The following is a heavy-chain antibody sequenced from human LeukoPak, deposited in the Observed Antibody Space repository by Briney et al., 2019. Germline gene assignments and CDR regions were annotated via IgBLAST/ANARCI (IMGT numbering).Heavy chain of an antibody. J-gene: IGHJ5*01. CDR2: IRQDGREK. CDR3: AREGVGGFDS. V-gene: IGHV3-7*01. Sequence: GGSLRLSCAASGFTFTSYWLSWVRQAPGKGLEWVANIRQDGREKSYADSVKGRFTISRDNAKTSVYLQMNSLRVEDTAVHYCAREGVGGFDSWGQGTLVTVSS. CDR1: GFTFTSYW. D-gene: IGHD3-10*01.